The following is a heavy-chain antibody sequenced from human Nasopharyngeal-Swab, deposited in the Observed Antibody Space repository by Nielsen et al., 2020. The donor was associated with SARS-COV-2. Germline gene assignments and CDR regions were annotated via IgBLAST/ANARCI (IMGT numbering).Heavy chain of an antibody. CDR1: GITFSNAW. CDR2: IKSKTDGSTR. Sequence: GGSLRLSCAASGITFSNAWMSWVRQAPGKGLEWVGRIKSKTDGSTRDYAVPVKGRFTIFRDDSKQTVSLQMDSLKPEGTGVYYCAGRDCSGTRCYAYTPSNSGVYHYYYMDVWGKGTTVTVSS. D-gene: IGHD2-2*01. J-gene: IGHJ6*03. CDR3: AGRDCSGTRCYAYTPSNSGVYHYYYMDV. V-gene: IGHV3-15*01.